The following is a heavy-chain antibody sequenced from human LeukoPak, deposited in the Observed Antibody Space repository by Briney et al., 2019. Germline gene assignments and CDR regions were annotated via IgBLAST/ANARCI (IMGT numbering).Heavy chain of an antibody. V-gene: IGHV4-59*08. D-gene: IGHD5-18*01. CDR2: IYYIGST. CDR1: GGSLSSYY. J-gene: IGHJ4*02. Sequence: PSETLSLTCTVSGGSLSSYYWSWIRQPPGKGLEWIGYIYYIGSTNYNPSLKSRVTISVDTSKNQFSLKLSSVTAADTAVYYCARRFVDTAIFDYWGQGTLVTVSS. CDR3: ARRFVDTAIFDY.